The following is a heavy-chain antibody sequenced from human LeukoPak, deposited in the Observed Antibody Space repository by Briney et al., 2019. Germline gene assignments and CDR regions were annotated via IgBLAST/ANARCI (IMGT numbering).Heavy chain of an antibody. CDR2: INHSGST. D-gene: IGHD5-18*01. Sequence: SETLSLTCAVYGGSFSGYYWSWIRQPPGKGLEWIGEINHSGSTNYNPPLKSRVTISVDTSKNQFSLKLSSVTAVDTAVYYFARLRSYGSFYMDVWGKGTTVTVSS. J-gene: IGHJ6*03. CDR1: GGSFSGYY. V-gene: IGHV4-34*01. CDR3: ARLRSYGSFYMDV.